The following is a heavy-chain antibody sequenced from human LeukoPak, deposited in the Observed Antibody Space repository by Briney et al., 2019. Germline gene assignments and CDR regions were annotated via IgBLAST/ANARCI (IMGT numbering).Heavy chain of an antibody. D-gene: IGHD6-19*01. CDR2: IYHSGST. CDR3: VRDSSPFAY. CDR1: GGSISSGGYY. V-gene: IGHV4-30-2*01. J-gene: IGHJ4*02. Sequence: PSETLSLTCTVSGGSISSGGYYWSWIRQPPRKGLEWIGYIYHSGSTYYNPSLKSRVTISVDRSKNQFSLKLSSVTAADTAVYYCVRDSSPFAYWGQGTLVTVSS.